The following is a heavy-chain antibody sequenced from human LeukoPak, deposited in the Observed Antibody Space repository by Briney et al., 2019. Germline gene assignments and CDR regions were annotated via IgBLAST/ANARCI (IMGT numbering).Heavy chain of an antibody. J-gene: IGHJ4*02. CDR2: IIPIFGTA. Sequence: ASVKVSCKASGGTFSSYAISWVRQAPGQGLEWMGGIIPIFGTANYAQKIQGRVTITADKSTSTVYMELSSLRSEDTAVYYCASGIGGDGYNSAFDYWGQGTLVTVSS. D-gene: IGHD5-24*01. V-gene: IGHV1-69*06. CDR3: ASGIGGDGYNSAFDY. CDR1: GGTFSSYA.